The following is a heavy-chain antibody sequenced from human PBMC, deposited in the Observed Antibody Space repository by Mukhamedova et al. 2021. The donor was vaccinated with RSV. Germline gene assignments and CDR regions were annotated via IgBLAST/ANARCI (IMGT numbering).Heavy chain of an antibody. J-gene: IGHJ6*02. D-gene: IGHD4-11*01. Sequence: GNGLEWVSSISRTGAATYYADSVKGRFTISRDNSRNTIYWQMNNLRAEDTAVFYCAKPRGFSDYRQENYAMDVWGQGTMVTVSS. V-gene: IGHV3-23*01. CDR2: ISRTGAAT. CDR3: AKPRGFSDYRQENYAMDV.